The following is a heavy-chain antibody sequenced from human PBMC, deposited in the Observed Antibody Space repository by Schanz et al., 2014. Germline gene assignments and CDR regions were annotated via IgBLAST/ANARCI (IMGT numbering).Heavy chain of an antibody. Sequence: NLQGRVTMTTDTSTSTVYMELRSLRSDDTAVYYCARSGGRDFWSGYYTRFDYWGQGTLVTVSS. D-gene: IGHD3-3*01. CDR3: ARSGGRDFWSGYYTRFDY. J-gene: IGHJ4*02. V-gene: IGHV1-18*01.